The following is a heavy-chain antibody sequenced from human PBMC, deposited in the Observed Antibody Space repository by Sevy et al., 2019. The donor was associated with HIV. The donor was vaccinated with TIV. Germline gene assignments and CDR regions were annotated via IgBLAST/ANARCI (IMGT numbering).Heavy chain of an antibody. CDR3: ARSGGTNLFDY. Sequence: GGSLRLSCAASGFTLINHWMHWVRQAPGKGLVWVSGISGDGATTTYADSLKGRFTISRDNAKNTLYVQMNSLRGEDTAVYYCARSGGTNLFDYWGQGILVTVSS. V-gene: IGHV3-74*01. CDR2: ISGDGATT. D-gene: IGHD2-15*01. CDR1: GFTLINHW. J-gene: IGHJ4*02.